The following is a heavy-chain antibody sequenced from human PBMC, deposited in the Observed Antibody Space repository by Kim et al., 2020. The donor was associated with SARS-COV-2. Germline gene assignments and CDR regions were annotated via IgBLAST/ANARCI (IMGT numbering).Heavy chain of an antibody. CDR1: GGPLSNYA. Sequence: SVKVSCKASGGPLSNYAVGWVRQAPGQGLEWVGGLITIFKEEDYAQKFQGRVTFSADEGTNTAYMELTSLRSDDTAVYYCARDGRGFEDWGQGTLVTVSS. CDR2: LITIFKEE. J-gene: IGHJ4*02. V-gene: IGHV1-69*13. D-gene: IGHD3-10*01. CDR3: ARDGRGFED.